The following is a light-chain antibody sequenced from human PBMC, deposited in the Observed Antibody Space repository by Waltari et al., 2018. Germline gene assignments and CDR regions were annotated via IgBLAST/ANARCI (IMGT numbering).Light chain of an antibody. CDR2: GKN. V-gene: IGLV3-19*01. CDR1: SLRLYY. Sequence: SSELSQDPAVSVALGQTVRSTCQGDSLRLYYARWCRPKHRQSPVLLIYGKNHRPSGIPDRFSASSSGDTASLTISGARAEDEGDYYCNTREISGDVVFGGGTKLTVL. CDR3: NTREISGDVV. J-gene: IGLJ2*01.